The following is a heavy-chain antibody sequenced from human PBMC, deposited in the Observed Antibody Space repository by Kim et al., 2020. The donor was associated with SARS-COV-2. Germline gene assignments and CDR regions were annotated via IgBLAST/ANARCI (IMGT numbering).Heavy chain of an antibody. CDR3: ARRPLGAAGGTGWFDP. CDR1: GYSFTSYW. D-gene: IGHD6-13*01. J-gene: IGHJ5*02. V-gene: IGHV5-51*01. CDR2: IYPGDSDT. Sequence: GESLKISCKGSGYSFTSYWIGWVRQMPGKGLEWMGIIYPGDSDTRYSPSFQGQVSISADKSISTAYLQWSSLKASDTAMYYCARRPLGAAGGTGWFDPWGQGTLVTVSS.